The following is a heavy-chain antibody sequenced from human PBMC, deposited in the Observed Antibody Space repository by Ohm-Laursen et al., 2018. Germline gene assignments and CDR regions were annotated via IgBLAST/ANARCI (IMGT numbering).Heavy chain of an antibody. V-gene: IGHV1-2*02. D-gene: IGHD5-12*01. CDR1: GYTFNGHY. Sequence: ASVKVSCNASGYTFNGHYMHWVRQAPGQGLEWMGWINPNSGGTNYAQKFQGRVTMTRDTSISTAYMELSRLRSDDTAVYYCARDRYSGFDKSFDFDNWGQGTQVTVSS. CDR3: ARDRYSGFDKSFDFDN. CDR2: INPNSGGT. J-gene: IGHJ4*02.